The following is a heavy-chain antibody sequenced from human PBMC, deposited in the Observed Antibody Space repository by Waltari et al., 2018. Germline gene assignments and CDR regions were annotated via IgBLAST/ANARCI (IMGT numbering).Heavy chain of an antibody. CDR3: AKDLGYRFASGSSYFDS. D-gene: IGHD3-10*01. CDR1: GFIFGNYG. J-gene: IGHJ4*02. CDR2: VIHDGSRK. V-gene: IGHV3-30*18. Sequence: QVQLVESGGGVVQPGGSLRLSCGASGFIFGNYGMHWIRQAPGKGLEWVAVVIHDGSRKEYVDSVKGRFTISRDNSKSTLFLQMKSLTAEDSAVYYCAKDLGYRFASGSSYFDSWGQGVLVTVSS.